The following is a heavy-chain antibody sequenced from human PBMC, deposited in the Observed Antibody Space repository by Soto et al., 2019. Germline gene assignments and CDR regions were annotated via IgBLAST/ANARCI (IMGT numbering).Heavy chain of an antibody. CDR3: VRDNDIWGSYYRFDP. Sequence: QPGGSLRLSCAASGFTFSYHWMHWVRQAPGKGLVWVSRINTDGSTTNYADSVKGRFSISRDNAKSTLFLQMNSPRDEDTAVYFCVRDNDIWGSYYRFDPWGQGTLVTVSS. CDR1: GFTFSYHW. V-gene: IGHV3-74*01. J-gene: IGHJ5*02. D-gene: IGHD3-16*01. CDR2: INTDGSTT.